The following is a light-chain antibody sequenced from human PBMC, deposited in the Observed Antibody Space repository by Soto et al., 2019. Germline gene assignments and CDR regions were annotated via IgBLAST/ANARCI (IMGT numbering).Light chain of an antibody. CDR1: QSVLSSSNNQNH. Sequence: DLVMTQSPDSLAVSLGERATINCKSSQSVLSSSNNQNHLAWYQQKPGQPPRLLIYWASTRESGVPDRFSGGGSGTDFTLTISRLEAEDFAMYYCQQCGGSPTFGQGTKVDIK. J-gene: IGKJ1*01. CDR3: QQCGGSPT. CDR2: WAS. V-gene: IGKV4-1*01.